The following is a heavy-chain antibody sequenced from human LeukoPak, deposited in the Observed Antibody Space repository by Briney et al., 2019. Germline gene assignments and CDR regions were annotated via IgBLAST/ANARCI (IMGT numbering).Heavy chain of an antibody. CDR3: AKAIGYFGSGSYSSDY. Sequence: GGSLRLSCAASGFTFSSYAMSWVRQAPEKGLEWLSVISGSGGITYYAASVKGRFTISRDNSKNTLYLQMNSLRAEDTAVYYCAKAIGYFGSGSYSSDYWGQGTLITVSS. CDR2: ISGSGGIT. V-gene: IGHV3-23*01. J-gene: IGHJ4*02. CDR1: GFTFSSYA. D-gene: IGHD3-10*01.